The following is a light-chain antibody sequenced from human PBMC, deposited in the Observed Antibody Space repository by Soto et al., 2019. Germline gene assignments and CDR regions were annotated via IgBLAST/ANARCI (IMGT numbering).Light chain of an antibody. J-gene: IGKJ5*01. V-gene: IGKV1-33*01. CDR2: DAS. CDR3: QQYNDLPIT. CDR1: QDITKS. Sequence: DILVTQSPSSLSASVGDSVTITCQASQDITKSVNWYKQKPGKAPNLLIYDASTLETGVPSRFRGSGSGTDFTFTISSLQPEDFATYYCQQYNDLPITFGQGSRLEI.